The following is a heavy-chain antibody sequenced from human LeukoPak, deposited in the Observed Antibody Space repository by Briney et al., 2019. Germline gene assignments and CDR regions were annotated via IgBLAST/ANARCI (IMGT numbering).Heavy chain of an antibody. V-gene: IGHV3-66*01. CDR3: ATEAGVD. J-gene: IGHJ4*02. CDR2: IYSGGGT. Sequence: PGGSLRLSCAASGFTVSKKYMTWVRQAPGKGLEWVSSIYSGGGTYYADSVKGRFTISRDNSKNTPNLQMNSLRTEDTAVYYCATEAGVDWGQGTLVTVSS. CDR1: GFTVSKKY. D-gene: IGHD6-13*01.